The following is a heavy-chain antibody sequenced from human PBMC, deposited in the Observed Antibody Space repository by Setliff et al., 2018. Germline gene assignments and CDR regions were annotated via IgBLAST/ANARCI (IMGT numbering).Heavy chain of an antibody. V-gene: IGHV3-74*01. CDR1: GFTFNTYA. Sequence: HPGGSLRLSCAASGFTFNTYAMSWVRQPPGKGLEWVSRINGDATIAHYADSVKGRFTISRDNARNALYLQMVSLRGEDTGVYFCAALDWGENFYNVDVWGKGTTVTVSS. CDR3: AALDWGENFYNVDV. J-gene: IGHJ6*03. D-gene: IGHD7-27*01. CDR2: INGDATIA.